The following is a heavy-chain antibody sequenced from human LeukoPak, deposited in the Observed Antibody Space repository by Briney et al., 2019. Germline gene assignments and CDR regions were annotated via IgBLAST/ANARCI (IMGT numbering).Heavy chain of an antibody. Sequence: GGSLRLSCAASGFSFSIYWMSWVRQAPGKGLEWVANIKQDGSETLYVDSAKGRFTISRDNAKNSLFLQMNSLRAEDTAVYYCALGSGSYPYWGQGTLVTVSS. CDR2: IKQDGSET. J-gene: IGHJ4*02. CDR1: GFSFSIYW. D-gene: IGHD1-26*01. CDR3: ALGSGSYPY. V-gene: IGHV3-7*01.